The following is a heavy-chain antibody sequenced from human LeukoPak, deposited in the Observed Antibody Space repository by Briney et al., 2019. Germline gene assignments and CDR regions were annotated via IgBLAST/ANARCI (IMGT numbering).Heavy chain of an antibody. CDR1: GYTFTSYG. CDR2: TNPNSGGT. D-gene: IGHD6-13*01. V-gene: IGHV1-2*02. J-gene: IGHJ6*03. Sequence: GASVKVSCKASGYTFTSYGISWVRQAPGQGLEWMGWTNPNSGGTNYAQKFQGRVTMTRDTSISTAYMELSRLRSDDTAVYYCAREEQQLVNYYYMDVWGKGTTVTISS. CDR3: AREEQQLVNYYYMDV.